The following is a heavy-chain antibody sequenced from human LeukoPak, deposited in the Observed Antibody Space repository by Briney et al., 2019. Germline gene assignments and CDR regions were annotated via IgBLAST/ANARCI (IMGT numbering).Heavy chain of an antibody. J-gene: IGHJ4*02. Sequence: PGGSLILSCAASGFTFSSYGMHRVRQAPGKGLEWVAIIWYDGSNKYYADSVKGRFTISRDNSKNTLYLQVNSLRAEDTAVYYCARDGSFWRGYPYYYDYWGQGTLVTVSS. D-gene: IGHD3-3*01. CDR2: IWYDGSNK. CDR1: GFTFSSYG. CDR3: ARDGSFWRGYPYYYDY. V-gene: IGHV3-33*01.